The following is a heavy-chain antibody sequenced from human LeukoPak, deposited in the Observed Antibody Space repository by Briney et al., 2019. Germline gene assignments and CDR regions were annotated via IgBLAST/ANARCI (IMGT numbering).Heavy chain of an antibody. CDR3: ASSPSSVWWEKWFDP. V-gene: IGHV4-39*01. J-gene: IGHJ5*02. D-gene: IGHD6-19*01. CDR1: GASISGGGYY. Sequence: PSETLSLTCTVSGASISGGGYYWGWIRQSPGKGLEWIGNIYPGSGSTYYNPSLRSRVAISIDTSKNQFSLKVTSVTAPDTAVYYCASSPSSVWWEKWFDPWGQGTLVTVSS. CDR2: IYPGSGST.